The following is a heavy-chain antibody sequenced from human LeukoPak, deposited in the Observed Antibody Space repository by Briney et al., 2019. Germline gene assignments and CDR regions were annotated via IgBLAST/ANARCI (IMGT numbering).Heavy chain of an antibody. J-gene: IGHJ4*02. V-gene: IGHV4-4*02. CDR2: ISHDGTT. Sequence: SETLSLTCGVSGGSIDITNYWSWVRQAPGKGLEWIGEISHDGTTNYNPSLRSRVAMSLDRANNQFSLSLTSVTAADTAVYYCTREDRPFCPFAYWGQGVLVTVS. CDR1: GGSIDITNY. CDR3: TREDRPFCPFAY. D-gene: IGHD3-22*01.